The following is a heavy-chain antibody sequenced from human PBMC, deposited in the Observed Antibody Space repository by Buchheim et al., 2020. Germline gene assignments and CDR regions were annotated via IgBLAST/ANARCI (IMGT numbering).Heavy chain of an antibody. Sequence: QVQLQESGPGLVKPSETLSLTCTVSGGSISSYYWSWIRQPPGKGLEWIGYINYSGSTNYNPSLKSRVTISVDTSKNQFSLKLSSVTAADTAVHYCARDRGSYGDLYYFDYWGQGTL. CDR3: ARDRGSYGDLYYFDY. V-gene: IGHV4-59*01. J-gene: IGHJ4*02. CDR2: INYSGST. D-gene: IGHD1-26*01. CDR1: GGSISSYY.